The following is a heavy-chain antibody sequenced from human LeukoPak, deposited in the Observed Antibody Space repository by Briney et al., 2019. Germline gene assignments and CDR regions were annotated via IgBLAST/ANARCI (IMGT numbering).Heavy chain of an antibody. J-gene: IGHJ4*02. V-gene: IGHV4-34*01. D-gene: IGHD3-10*01. CDR2: IHNSGTT. Sequence: SETLSLTCAVSGGPFSGYFWSWIRQSSGKGLEWIGEIHNSGTTNYNPSLNSRVTISEDTSKNQFCLNLSSVTAADTAVYYHARRYYYNLGSFPFDFWGQGTLVTVSS. CDR1: GGPFSGYF. CDR3: ARRYYYNLGSFPFDF.